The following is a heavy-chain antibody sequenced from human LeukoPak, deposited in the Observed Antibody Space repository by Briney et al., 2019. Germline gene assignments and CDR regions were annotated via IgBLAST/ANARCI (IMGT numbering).Heavy chain of an antibody. CDR1: GFTFDDYG. CDR3: ARSCIAAAGTCYYYYMDV. J-gene: IGHJ6*03. D-gene: IGHD6-13*01. Sequence: GGSLRLSCAASGFTFDDYGMSWVRQAPGKGLEWVSGINWNGGSTGYADSVKGRFTISRDNAKNSLYLQMNSLRAEDTALYYCARSCIAAAGTCYYYYMDVWGKGTTVTVSS. V-gene: IGHV3-20*04. CDR2: INWNGGST.